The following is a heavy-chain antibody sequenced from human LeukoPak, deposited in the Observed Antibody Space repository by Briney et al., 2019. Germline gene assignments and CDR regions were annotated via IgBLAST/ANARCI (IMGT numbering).Heavy chain of an antibody. J-gene: IGHJ3*02. CDR1: GFTFSSYA. CDR3: AKGKVNHDGAFDI. D-gene: IGHD3-16*01. CDR2: ISGSGGST. Sequence: GGSLRLSCAASGFTFSSYAMSWVRQAPGKGLEWVSAISGSGGSTYYADSVKGRFTISRDNSKKMIYLQMNSLRAEDTALYYCAKGKVNHDGAFDIWGLGTMAIVS. V-gene: IGHV3-23*01.